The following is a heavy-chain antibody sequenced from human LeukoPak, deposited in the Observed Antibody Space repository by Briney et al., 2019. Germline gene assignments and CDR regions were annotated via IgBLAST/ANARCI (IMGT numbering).Heavy chain of an antibody. CDR3: AREGGYCTNGVCYMFDY. J-gene: IGHJ4*02. CDR1: GFTFSSYW. D-gene: IGHD2-8*01. Sequence: QAGGSLRLSCAASGFTFSSYWMSWVRQAPGKGLEWVANIKQDGSEKYYVDSVKGRSTISRDNAKNSLYLQMNSLRAEGTAVYYCAREGGYCTNGVCYMFDYWGQGTLVTVSP. CDR2: IKQDGSEK. V-gene: IGHV3-7*01.